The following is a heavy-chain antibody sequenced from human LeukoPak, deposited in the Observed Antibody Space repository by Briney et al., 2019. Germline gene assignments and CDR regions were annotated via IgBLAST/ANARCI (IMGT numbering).Heavy chain of an antibody. CDR1: GDSVSSNSAA. J-gene: IGHJ4*02. CDR2: TYYRSKWYN. V-gene: IGHV6-1*01. D-gene: IGHD1-1*01. Sequence: SQTLSLTCAISGDSVSSNSAAWNWIGHSPSRGLEWLGRTYYRSKWYNDYAVSVKSRITINPDTSKNQFSLQLNSVTPEDTAVYYCARVRGTRGGYFDYWGQGTLVTVSS. CDR3: ARVRGTRGGYFDY.